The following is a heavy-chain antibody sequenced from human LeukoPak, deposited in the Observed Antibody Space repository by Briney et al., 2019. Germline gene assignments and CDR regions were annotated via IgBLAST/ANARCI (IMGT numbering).Heavy chain of an antibody. CDR1: GGSITSYC. CDR2: IYSSGST. D-gene: IGHD6-13*01. J-gene: IGHJ4*02. V-gene: IGHV4-59*08. Sequence: SETLSLTCTVSGGSITSYCWSWIRQPPGKGLEWVGYIYSSGSTSYNPSLKSRVTISVDTSKNQFSLKVTSVTAADTAVYYCARHGYARYSNNWPFDYWGQGTLVTVSS. CDR3: ARHGYARYSNNWPFDY.